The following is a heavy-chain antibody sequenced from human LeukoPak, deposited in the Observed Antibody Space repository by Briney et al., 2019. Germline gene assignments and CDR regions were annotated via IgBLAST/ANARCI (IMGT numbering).Heavy chain of an antibody. D-gene: IGHD2-15*01. CDR2: IIPIFGTA. CDR1: GGTFSSYA. J-gene: IGHJ1*01. V-gene: IGHV1-69*05. Sequence: ASVKVSCKASGGTFSSYAISWVRQAPGQGLEWMGGIIPIFGTANYAQKFQGRVTITTDESTSTAYMELSSLRSEDTAVYYCASATVVAASAEYFQHWGQGTLVTVSS. CDR3: ASATVVAASAEYFQH.